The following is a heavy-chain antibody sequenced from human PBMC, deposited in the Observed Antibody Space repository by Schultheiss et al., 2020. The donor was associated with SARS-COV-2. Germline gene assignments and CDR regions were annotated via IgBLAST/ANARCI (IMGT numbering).Heavy chain of an antibody. CDR1: GGSISSYY. Sequence: SETLSLTCTVSGGSISSYYWSWIRQPPGKGLEWIGHIYYSGSTNYNPSLKSRVTISVDTSKNQFSLKLSSVTAADTAVYYCARDRSYADTTTYYGNWFDSWGQGTLVTVSS. CDR2: IYYSGST. CDR3: ARDRSYADTTTYYGNWFDS. V-gene: IGHV4-59*12. J-gene: IGHJ5*01. D-gene: IGHD3-16*01.